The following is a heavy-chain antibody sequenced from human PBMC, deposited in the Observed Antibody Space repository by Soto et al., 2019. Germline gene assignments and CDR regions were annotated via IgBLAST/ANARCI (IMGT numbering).Heavy chain of an antibody. D-gene: IGHD1-7*01. V-gene: IGHV1-69*01. J-gene: IGHJ6*02. CDR3: ARDLLGELELRVGGMDV. CDR2: IIPIFGTA. CDR1: GGTFSSYA. Sequence: QVQLVQSGAEVKKPGSSVKVSCKASGGTFSSYAISWVRQAPGQGLEWMGGIIPIFGTANYAQKFQGRVTITADESTSTGYMELSSLRSEDTAVYYCARDLLGELELRVGGMDVWGQGTTVTVSS.